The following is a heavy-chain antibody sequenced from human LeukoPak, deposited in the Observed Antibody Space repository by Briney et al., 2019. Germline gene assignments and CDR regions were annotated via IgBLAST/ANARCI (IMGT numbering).Heavy chain of an antibody. V-gene: IGHV3-53*01. Sequence: PGGSLRLSCAASGFTFSSNYMSWVRQAPGKGLEWVSVIYSGGSTYYADSVKGRFTISRDNSKNTLYLQMNSLRAEDTAVYYCARDTYYDSSGYPSWFDPWGQGTLVTVSS. CDR1: GFTFSSNY. CDR2: IYSGGST. CDR3: ARDTYYDSSGYPSWFDP. D-gene: IGHD3-22*01. J-gene: IGHJ5*02.